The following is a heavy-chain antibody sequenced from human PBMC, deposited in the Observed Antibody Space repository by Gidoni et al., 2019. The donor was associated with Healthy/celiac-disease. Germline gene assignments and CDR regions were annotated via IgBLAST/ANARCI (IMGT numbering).Heavy chain of an antibody. CDR2: INAGNGNT. D-gene: IGHD1-7*01. CDR3: ARDSGTKSPPPNWFDP. CDR1: GYTFTSYA. V-gene: IGHV1-3*01. J-gene: IGHJ5*02. Sequence: QVQLVQSGAEVKKPGASVKVSCKASGYTFTSYAMHWVRQAPGQRLEWMGWINAGNGNTKYSQKFQGRVTITRDTSASTAYMELSSLRSEDTAVYYCARDSGTKSPPPNWFDPWGQGTLVTVSS.